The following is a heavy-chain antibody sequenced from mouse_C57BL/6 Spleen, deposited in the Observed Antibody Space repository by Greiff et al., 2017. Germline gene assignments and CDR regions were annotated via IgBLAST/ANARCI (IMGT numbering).Heavy chain of an antibody. CDR3: ARRADYYGSSYWYFDV. Sequence: EVKVVESGGGLVKPGGSLKLSCAASGFTFSDYGMHWVRQAPEQGLEWVAYISSGSSTIYYADTVKGRFTISRDNAKNTLFLQMTSLRSEDTAMYYCARRADYYGSSYWYFDVWGTGTTVTVSS. V-gene: IGHV5-17*01. CDR2: ISSGSSTI. CDR1: GFTFSDYG. D-gene: IGHD1-1*01. J-gene: IGHJ1*03.